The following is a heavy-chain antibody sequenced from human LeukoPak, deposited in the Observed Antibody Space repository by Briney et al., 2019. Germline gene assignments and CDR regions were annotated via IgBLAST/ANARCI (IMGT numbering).Heavy chain of an antibody. CDR2: INHSGST. D-gene: IGHD3-3*01. V-gene: IGHV4-34*01. Sequence: SETLSLTCAVYGGSFSGCYWSWIRQPPGKGLEWIGEINHSGSTNYNPSLKSRVTISVDTSKNQFSLKLSSVTAADTAVYYCARGDFWSGYYFGGQGTLVTVSS. J-gene: IGHJ4*02. CDR1: GGSFSGCY. CDR3: ARGDFWSGYYF.